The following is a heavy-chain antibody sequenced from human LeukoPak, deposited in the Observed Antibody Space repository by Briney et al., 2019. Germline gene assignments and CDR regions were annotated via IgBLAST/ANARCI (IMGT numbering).Heavy chain of an antibody. V-gene: IGHV1-2*02. D-gene: IGHD3-22*01. CDR2: INPNSGGT. J-gene: IGHJ4*02. CDR1: GYTFTGDD. Sequence: ASVKVSCKASGYTFTGDDMHWVRQAPGQGLEWMGWINPNSGGTNYAQKLQGRVTMTRDTSISTAYMELSRLRSDDTAVYYCALSGDYYDSSGYYRYWGQGTLVTVSS. CDR3: ALSGDYYDSSGYYRY.